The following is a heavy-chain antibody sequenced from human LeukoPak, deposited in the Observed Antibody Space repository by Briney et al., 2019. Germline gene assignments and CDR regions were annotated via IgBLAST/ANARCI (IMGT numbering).Heavy chain of an antibody. Sequence: PGGTLRLSCVASGFTFSSYEMNWVRQAPGKGLEWVSYISGSGGTIYYGDSVKGRFTISRDNSKNTLYLQMNSLRAEDTAVYYCAKICWFGELSAFDYWGQGTLVTVSS. D-gene: IGHD3-10*01. J-gene: IGHJ4*02. CDR3: AKICWFGELSAFDY. CDR1: GFTFSSYE. CDR2: ISGSGGTI. V-gene: IGHV3-48*03.